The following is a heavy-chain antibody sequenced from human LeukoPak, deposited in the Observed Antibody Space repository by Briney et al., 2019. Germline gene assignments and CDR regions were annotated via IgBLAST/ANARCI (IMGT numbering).Heavy chain of an antibody. CDR3: ARDRAVTRDFDY. Sequence: SQTLSRTCTVSGGSISSGDYYWSWIRQPPGKGLEWIGYIYYSGSTYYNPSLKSRVTISVDTSKNQFSLKLSSVTAADTAVYYCARDRAVTRDFDYWGQGTPVTVSS. J-gene: IGHJ4*02. CDR2: IYYSGST. CDR1: GGSISSGDYY. D-gene: IGHD4-17*01. V-gene: IGHV4-30-4*01.